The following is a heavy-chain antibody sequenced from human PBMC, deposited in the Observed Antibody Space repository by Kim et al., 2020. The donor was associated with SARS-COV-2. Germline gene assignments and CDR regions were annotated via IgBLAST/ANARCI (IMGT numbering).Heavy chain of an antibody. D-gene: IGHD3-22*01. Sequence: TTYTPSLESRVTISVDTSRNQMSLSLISVTAADTAIYYCASYDSSGYGMDVWGQGTTVTVSS. CDR3: ASYDSSGYGMDV. V-gene: IGHV4-4*09. J-gene: IGHJ6*02. CDR2: T.